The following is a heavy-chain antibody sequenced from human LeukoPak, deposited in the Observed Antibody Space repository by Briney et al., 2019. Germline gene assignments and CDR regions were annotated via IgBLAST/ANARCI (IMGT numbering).Heavy chain of an antibody. V-gene: IGHV4-4*09. CDR2: IYASGST. CDR1: GGSISIYY. D-gene: IGHD3-3*01. CDR3: ARGGYDFWSGFYILGY. J-gene: IGHJ4*02. Sequence: SETLSLTCTVSGGSISIYYWSWIRQPPGKGLEGIGYIYASGSTNYNPSLKSRVTISVDTSKNQFSLKLSSVTAADTAVYYCARGGYDFWSGFYILGYWGQGTLVTVSS.